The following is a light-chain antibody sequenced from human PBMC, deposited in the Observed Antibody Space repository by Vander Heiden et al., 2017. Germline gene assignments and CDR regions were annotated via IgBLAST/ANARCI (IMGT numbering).Light chain of an antibody. J-gene: IGLJ3*02. CDR1: SSDIGTYNH. CDR2: DVN. Sequence: QSALTQPPSVPGSPGQSVTISCTGTSSDIGTYNHVSWYQQPPGTAPKAMIYDVNNRPSGVPDRVSGSKSGNTASLTISGLQAEDEADYYCSSYTTSSTWVFGGGTKLTVL. V-gene: IGLV2-18*02. CDR3: SSYTTSSTWV.